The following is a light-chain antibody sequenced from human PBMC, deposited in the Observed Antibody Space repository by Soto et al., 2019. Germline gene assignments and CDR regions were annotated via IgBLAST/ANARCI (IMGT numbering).Light chain of an antibody. CDR3: QSYDGTTVV. CDR2: DDD. V-gene: IGLV6-57*04. Sequence: NFMLTQPHSVSESPGKTITISCTRSSGNIASNCVQWYQQRPGGAPTTVIYDDDQRPSGVPDRFSGSIDSSSNSASLTISGLKTEDEAAYHCQSYDGTTVVFGGGTKLTVL. CDR1: SGNIASNC. J-gene: IGLJ2*01.